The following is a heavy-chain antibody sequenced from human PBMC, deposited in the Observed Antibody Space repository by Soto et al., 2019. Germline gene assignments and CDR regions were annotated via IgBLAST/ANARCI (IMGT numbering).Heavy chain of an antibody. Sequence: SETLSLTCTVSGGSISSGGYYWSWIRQHPGKGLEWIGYIYYSGSTYYNPSLKSRVTISVDTSKNQFSLKLSSVTAADAAVYYCAREKYWAVSYYYYGMDVWGQGTTVTVSS. J-gene: IGHJ6*02. CDR1: GGSISSGGYY. CDR2: IYYSGST. V-gene: IGHV4-31*03. CDR3: AREKYWAVSYYYYGMDV. D-gene: IGHD2-8*02.